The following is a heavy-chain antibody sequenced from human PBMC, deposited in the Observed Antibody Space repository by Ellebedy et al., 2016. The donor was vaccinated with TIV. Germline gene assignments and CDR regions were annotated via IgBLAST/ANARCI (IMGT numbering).Heavy chain of an antibody. CDR2: ISSGGSGT. CDR1: GFTLRTYA. J-gene: IGHJ3*02. CDR3: AKDGGYIHGRIGAFDI. Sequence: GESLKISXAASGFTLRTYAMSWVRQAPGKGLEWVSAISSGGSGTVHADSVKGRFTMSSDNSRNTLYLQMDSLRAEDTAVYYCAKDGGYIHGRIGAFDIWGQGTLVTVSS. D-gene: IGHD5-18*01. V-gene: IGHV3-23*01.